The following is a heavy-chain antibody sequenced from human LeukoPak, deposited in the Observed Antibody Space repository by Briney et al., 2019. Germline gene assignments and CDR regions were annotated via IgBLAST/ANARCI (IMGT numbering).Heavy chain of an antibody. CDR3: ARDRGYAFDI. V-gene: IGHV3-74*01. J-gene: IGHJ3*02. D-gene: IGHD3-22*01. CDR1: GFTFSSYW. Sequence: GGSLRLSCAASGFTFSSYWMHWVRQAPGKGLVWVSLIKSDGSSTSYADSVKGRFTISRDNAKNTLYLQMNSLRVEDTAVYYCARDRGYAFDIWGQGTMVTVSS. CDR2: IKSDGSST.